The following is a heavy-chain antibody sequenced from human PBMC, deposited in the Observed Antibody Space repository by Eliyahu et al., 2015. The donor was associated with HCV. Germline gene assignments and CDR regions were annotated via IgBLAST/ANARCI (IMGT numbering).Heavy chain of an antibody. CDR3: ARGSLTSDY. V-gene: IGHV4-4*07. CDR2: XYPSGST. CDR1: GVSLNNWX. Sequence: QVQLQESGPGRVKPSETLSLTXXVSGVSLNNWXWSWIRXPAGKXLEWIGRXYPSGSTNYNPSLQSRVTMSVDTSKNQFSLKLNSVTAADTAVYYCARGSLTSDYWGQGTLVTVSS. J-gene: IGHJ4*02.